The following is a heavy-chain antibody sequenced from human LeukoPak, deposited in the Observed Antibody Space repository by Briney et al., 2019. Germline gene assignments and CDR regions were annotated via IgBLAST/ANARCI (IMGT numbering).Heavy chain of an antibody. D-gene: IGHD3-22*01. CDR2: INPNSGGT. CDR3: AREYYDSSGSHAFDI. Sequence: ASVKVSCKASGYTFTGYYMHWVRQAPGQGLEWMGWINPNSGGTNYAQKFQGRVTMTRATSIGTAYLELSRLRSDDAAVYYCAREYYDSSGSHAFDIWGQGTMVTVSS. CDR1: GYTFTGYY. J-gene: IGHJ3*02. V-gene: IGHV1-2*02.